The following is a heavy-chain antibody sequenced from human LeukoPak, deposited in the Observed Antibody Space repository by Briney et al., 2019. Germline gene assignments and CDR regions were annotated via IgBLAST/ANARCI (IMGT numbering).Heavy chain of an antibody. J-gene: IGHJ4*02. CDR2: ISGSGGST. Sequence: GGSLRLSCAASGFTFSSYAMSWVRQAPGKGLEWVQAISGSGGSTYYADSVKGRFTISRDNSKNTLYLQMNSLRADDTSVYYCAKEASWTYDSSGLFDYWRQGTLVTVSS. V-gene: IGHV3-23*01. CDR1: GFTFSSYA. CDR3: AKEASWTYDSSGLFDY. D-gene: IGHD3-22*01.